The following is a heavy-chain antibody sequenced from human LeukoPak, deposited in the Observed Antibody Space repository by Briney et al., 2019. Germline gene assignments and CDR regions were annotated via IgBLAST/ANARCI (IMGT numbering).Heavy chain of an antibody. Sequence: SVKVSCKASGGTFSSYAISRVRQAPGQGLEWMGRIIPIFGTANYAQKFQGRVTITADKSTSTAYMELSSLRSEDTAVYYCARSWDSSSWYWDYWGQGTLVTVSS. D-gene: IGHD6-13*01. V-gene: IGHV1-69*06. CDR2: IIPIFGTA. CDR1: GGTFSSYA. J-gene: IGHJ4*02. CDR3: ARSWDSSSWYWDY.